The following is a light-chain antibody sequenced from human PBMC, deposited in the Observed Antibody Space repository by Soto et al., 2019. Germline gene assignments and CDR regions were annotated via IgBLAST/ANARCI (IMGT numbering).Light chain of an antibody. Sequence: AIRMTQSPSSLSASTGDRVTITCRACQGISSYLAWYQQKPGKAPKLLIYAASTLQSGVPSRFSGSGSGTDFTLTISCLQSEDFATYYCKQYYSYPLTFGGGTKVEIQ. CDR2: AAS. J-gene: IGKJ4*01. CDR3: KQYYSYPLT. V-gene: IGKV1-8*01. CDR1: QGISSY.